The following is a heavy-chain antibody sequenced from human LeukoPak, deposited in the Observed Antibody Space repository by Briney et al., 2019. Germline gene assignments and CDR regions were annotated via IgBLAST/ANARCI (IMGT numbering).Heavy chain of an antibody. CDR1: GYTFTGYY. D-gene: IGHD3/OR15-3a*01. CDR2: INPNSGGT. V-gene: IGHV1-2*02. CDR3: ARDLAGQVYFDY. Sequence: ASVKVSCKASGYTFTGYYMHWVRQAPGQGLEWMGWINPNSGGTNYAQKLQGRVTMTTDTSTSTAYMELRSLRSDDTAVYYCARDLAGQVYFDYWGQGTLVTVSS. J-gene: IGHJ4*02.